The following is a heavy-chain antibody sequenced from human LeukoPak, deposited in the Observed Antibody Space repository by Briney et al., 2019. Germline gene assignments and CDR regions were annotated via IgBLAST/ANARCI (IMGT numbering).Heavy chain of an antibody. CDR1: GSTFSSHT. D-gene: IGHD6-13*01. Sequence: PGGSLRLSCAASGSTFSSHTMNWVRQAPGKGLEWISYISNTGSVIYYADSVKGRFTISRDNAKNTLYLQMNSLRAEDTAVYFCAREVAVYSSSWTLGYWGQGTLVTVSS. CDR2: ISNTGSVI. J-gene: IGHJ4*02. CDR3: AREVAVYSSSWTLGY. V-gene: IGHV3-48*04.